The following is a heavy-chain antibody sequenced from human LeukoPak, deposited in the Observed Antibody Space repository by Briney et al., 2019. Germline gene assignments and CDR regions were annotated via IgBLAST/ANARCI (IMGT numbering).Heavy chain of an antibody. CDR1: GGSFSGYY. J-gene: IGHJ1*01. V-gene: IGHV4-31*11. CDR2: IYYSGST. D-gene: IGHD3-10*01. CDR3: ARGSDYYGSGSPY. Sequence: SETLSLTCAVYGGSFSGYYWSWIRQHPGKGLEWIGYIYYSGSTYYNPSLKSRVTISVDTSKNQFSLKLSSVTAADTAVYYCARGSDYYGSGSPYWGQGTLVTVSS.